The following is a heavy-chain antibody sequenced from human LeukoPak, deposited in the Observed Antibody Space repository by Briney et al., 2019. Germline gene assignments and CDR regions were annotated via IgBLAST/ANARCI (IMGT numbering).Heavy chain of an antibody. CDR1: GYIFRDYY. CDR2: INPFTGET. Sequence: ASVKVSCKTSGYIFRDYYINWVRRAPGPGLEWMGSINPFTGETNFPQNLQGRVTMATDTSISTAYMELNSLRYDDTAVYFCARDRRSGWYGAFDFWGQGALVTVSS. CDR3: ARDRRSGWYGAFDF. D-gene: IGHD6-19*01. J-gene: IGHJ4*02. V-gene: IGHV1-2*02.